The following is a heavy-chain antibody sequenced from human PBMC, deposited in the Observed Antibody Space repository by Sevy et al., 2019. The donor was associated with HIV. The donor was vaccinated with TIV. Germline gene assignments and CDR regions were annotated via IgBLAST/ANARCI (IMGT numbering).Heavy chain of an antibody. V-gene: IGHV4-61*02. CDR1: GVSISSGSYY. D-gene: IGHD3-22*01. CDR2: IYTSGST. Sequence: SETLSLTCTVSGVSISSGSYYWSWIRQPAGKGLEWIGRIYTSGSTNYNPSLKSRVTISIDTSKNQFSLKLSSVTAADTAVYYCAKDVRGPYDSNGPHFDYWGQGTLVTVSS. CDR3: AKDVRGPYDSNGPHFDY. J-gene: IGHJ4*02.